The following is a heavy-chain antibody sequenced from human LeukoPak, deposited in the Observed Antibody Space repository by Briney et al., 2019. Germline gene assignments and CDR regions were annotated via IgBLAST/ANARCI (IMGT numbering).Heavy chain of an antibody. D-gene: IGHD3-10*01. CDR1: DFSFITYA. J-gene: IGHJ4*02. CDR2: ITGRGDAT. CDR3: ARDSSMLRGPLVIYYFDF. Sequence: GGSLRLSCAGSDFSFITYAMSWVRQAPGKGLEWVSTITGRGDATYYADSVKGRFTISRDNSKNTLYLQMNSLRADDTAVYYCARDSSMLRGPLVIYYFDFWGQGALVTVSS. V-gene: IGHV3-23*01.